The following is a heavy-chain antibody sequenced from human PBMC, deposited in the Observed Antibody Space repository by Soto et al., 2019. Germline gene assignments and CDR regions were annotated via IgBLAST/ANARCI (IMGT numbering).Heavy chain of an antibody. CDR2: ISGSGGST. V-gene: IGHV3-23*01. J-gene: IGHJ6*02. Sequence: GGSLRLSCAASGFTFSSYAMSWVRQASGKGLEWVSAISGSGGSTYYADSVKGRFTISRDNSKNTLYLQMNSLRAEDTAVYYCANSGSQMWGVYYYYGMDVWGQGTTVTVSS. CDR3: ANSGSQMWGVYYYYGMDV. CDR1: GFTFSSYA. D-gene: IGHD3-10*01.